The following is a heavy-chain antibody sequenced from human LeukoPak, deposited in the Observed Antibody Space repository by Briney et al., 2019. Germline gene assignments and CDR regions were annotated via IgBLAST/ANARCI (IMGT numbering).Heavy chain of an antibody. Sequence: GESLQIPSKGSGYSFTSYWIGWVRQMPGKGLEWMGIIYPGDSDTRYSPSFQGQVTISADKSISTAYLQWGSLKASDTAMYYCARQSSKQLVGTSFDYYCYGMDAWGQRNTVTVSS. CDR1: GYSFTSYW. CDR2: IYPGDSDT. V-gene: IGHV5-51*01. D-gene: IGHD6-6*01. CDR3: ARQSSKQLVGTSFDYYCYGMDA. J-gene: IGHJ6*02.